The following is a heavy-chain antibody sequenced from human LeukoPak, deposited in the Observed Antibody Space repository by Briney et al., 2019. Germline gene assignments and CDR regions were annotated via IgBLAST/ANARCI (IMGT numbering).Heavy chain of an antibody. V-gene: IGHV3-23*01. CDR1: GFTFNTYA. J-gene: IGHJ4*02. Sequence: GGSLRLSCAATGFTFNTYAMSGVRQAPGKGLEGGSSISSEGGVTYYADSVKGRFNISRDNSRETLSLQMNRLRAEDKAIYYCAKYCAGSTCYAGFDYWGQGTLVTVFS. CDR2: ISSEGGVT. D-gene: IGHD2-21*01. CDR3: AKYCAGSTCYAGFDY.